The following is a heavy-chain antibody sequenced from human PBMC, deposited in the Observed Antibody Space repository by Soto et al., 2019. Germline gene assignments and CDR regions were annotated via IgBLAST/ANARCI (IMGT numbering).Heavy chain of an antibody. Sequence: EASVKVSCKASGYTFTGYYMHWVRQAPGQGLEWMGWINPNSGGTNYAQKFQGRVTMTRDTSISTAYMELSRLRSDDTAVYYCARVGPISIFGVVPASYGMDVWGQGTTVTVSS. CDR2: INPNSGGT. CDR1: GYTFTGYY. D-gene: IGHD3-3*01. J-gene: IGHJ6*02. V-gene: IGHV1-2*02. CDR3: ARVGPISIFGVVPASYGMDV.